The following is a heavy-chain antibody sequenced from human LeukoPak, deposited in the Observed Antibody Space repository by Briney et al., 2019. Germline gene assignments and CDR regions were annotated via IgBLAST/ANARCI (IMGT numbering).Heavy chain of an antibody. Sequence: GGSLRLSCAASGLTFSSYAMSWVRQAPGKGLEWVSAISGSGVSTHYADYVKGRFTISRDNSKNTLYLQMYSLRAEDTAVYYCAKGRSSSARDYYYYMDVWGKGTTVTVSS. V-gene: IGHV3-23*01. CDR1: GLTFSSYA. J-gene: IGHJ6*03. CDR2: ISGSGVST. CDR3: AKGRSSSARDYYYYMDV. D-gene: IGHD6-13*01.